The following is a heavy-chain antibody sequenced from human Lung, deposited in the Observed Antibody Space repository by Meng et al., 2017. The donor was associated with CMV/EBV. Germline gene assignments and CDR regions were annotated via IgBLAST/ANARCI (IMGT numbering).Heavy chain of an antibody. CDR2: VSDSGSA. J-gene: IGHJ4*02. CDR3: ARGTGTTQHYFDY. CDR1: RASISSFY. V-gene: IGHV4-59*01. Sequence: GSLRLXCTISRASISSFYWSWIRQPPGKGLQWIGYVSDSGSAKYNPSLESRGTISRDRSRNQFYLNLNSVTAADTAMYFCARGTGTTQHYFDYWGQGVLVTVSS. D-gene: IGHD1-1*01.